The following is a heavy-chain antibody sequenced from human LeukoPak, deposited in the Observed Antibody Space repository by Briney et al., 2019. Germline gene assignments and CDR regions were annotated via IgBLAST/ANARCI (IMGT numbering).Heavy chain of an antibody. J-gene: IGHJ5*02. V-gene: IGHV3-53*01. D-gene: IGHD4-17*01. CDR2: IYTSGNT. CDR1: GFTVSSTY. CDR3: ATYYGFT. Sequence: GGSLRLSCAASGFTVSSTYVSWVRQAPGKGLEWVSVIYTSGNTYYADSVKGRFTVSRDNFKNTLYLQMNSLRAEDTAIYYCATYYGFTWGQGTLVTVSS.